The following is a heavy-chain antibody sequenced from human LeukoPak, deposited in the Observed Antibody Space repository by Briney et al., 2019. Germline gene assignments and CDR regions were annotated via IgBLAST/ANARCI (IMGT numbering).Heavy chain of an antibody. Sequence: GGSLRLSCAASGFSFRNPWMHWVRQVPGEGLVWVARINIEGTIISYADSVKGRFTISRDNAKNTLYLQMNSLRAEDTAVYYCVRTLGDAWGQGTLVTVSS. D-gene: IGHD7-27*01. V-gene: IGHV3-74*01. CDR2: INIEGTII. CDR3: VRTLGDA. J-gene: IGHJ5*02. CDR1: GFSFRNPW.